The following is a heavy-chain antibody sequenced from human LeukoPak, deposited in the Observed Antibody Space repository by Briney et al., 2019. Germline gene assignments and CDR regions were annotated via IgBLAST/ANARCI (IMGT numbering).Heavy chain of an antibody. Sequence: GGSLRLSCAASGLTFSSHCMHWVRQAPGKGLVWVSRINTDGSVTSYGDSVKGRFTISRDNAKNTLYLQMNSLRAEDTAIYYCGSQTVPGTPGDYWGQGTLVTVSS. CDR1: GLTFSSHC. D-gene: IGHD6-19*01. V-gene: IGHV3-74*01. J-gene: IGHJ4*02. CDR2: INTDGSVT. CDR3: GSQTVPGTPGDY.